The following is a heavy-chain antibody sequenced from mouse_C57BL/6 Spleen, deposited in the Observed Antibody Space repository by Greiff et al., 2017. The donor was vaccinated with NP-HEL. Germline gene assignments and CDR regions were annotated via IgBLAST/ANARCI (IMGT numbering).Heavy chain of an antibody. V-gene: IGHV1-19*01. Sequence: IQLQQSGPVLVKPGASVKMSCKASGYTFTDYYMNWVKQSHGKSLEWIGVINPYNGGTSYNQKFKGKATLTVDKSSSTAYMELNSLTSEDSAVYYCAREGYYGSSYFDYWGQGTTLTVSS. CDR1: GYTFTDYY. J-gene: IGHJ2*01. D-gene: IGHD1-1*01. CDR3: AREGYYGSSYFDY. CDR2: INPYNGGT.